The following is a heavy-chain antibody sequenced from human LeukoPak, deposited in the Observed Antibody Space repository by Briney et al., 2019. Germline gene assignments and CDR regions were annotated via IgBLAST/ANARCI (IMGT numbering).Heavy chain of an antibody. D-gene: IGHD6-19*01. V-gene: IGHV3-15*01. CDR2: IKSKTDGGTT. J-gene: IGHJ6*03. CDR3: TTGGQWLGPLYYYYYYMDV. CDR1: GFTFSNAW. Sequence: GGSLRLSCAASGFTFSNAWMSWVRQAPGKGLEWVGRIKSKTDGGTTDYAAPVKGRFTISRDDSKNTLYLQMNSLKTEDTAVYYCTTGGQWLGPLYYYYYYMDVWGKGTTVTVSS.